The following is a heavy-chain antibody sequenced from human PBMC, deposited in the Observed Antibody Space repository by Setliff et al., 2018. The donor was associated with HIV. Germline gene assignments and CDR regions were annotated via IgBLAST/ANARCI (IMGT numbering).Heavy chain of an antibody. D-gene: IGHD3-22*01. CDR2: INGGTAT. CDR3: ARDFSTYYSIDS. V-gene: IGHV3-66*02. Sequence: PGGSLRLSCVASGITVSGIYMTWVRQAPGKGLEWVSVINGGTATYYADSVKGRFTISRDNSKNTPYLQMNSLRTDDTAVYFCARDFSTYYSIDSWGQGTLVTVSS. CDR1: GITVSGIY. J-gene: IGHJ4*02.